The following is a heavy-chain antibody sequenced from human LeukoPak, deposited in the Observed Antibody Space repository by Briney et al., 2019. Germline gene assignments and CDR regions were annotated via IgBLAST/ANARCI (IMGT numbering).Heavy chain of an antibody. D-gene: IGHD6-6*01. J-gene: IGHJ4*02. CDR3: AKDQYSSSYYFDY. V-gene: IGHV3-30*02. CDR1: GFTFSSYA. Sequence: GGSLRLSCAASGFTFSSYAMSWVRQAPGKGLEWVAFIRYDGSNKYYTDSVKGRFTISRDNSKNTLYLQMNSLRAEDTAVYYCAKDQYSSSYYFDYWGQGTLVTVSS. CDR2: IRYDGSNK.